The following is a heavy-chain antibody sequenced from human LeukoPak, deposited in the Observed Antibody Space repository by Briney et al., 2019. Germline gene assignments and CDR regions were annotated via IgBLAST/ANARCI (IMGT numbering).Heavy chain of an antibody. CDR3: ARVEPWGHYYYMDL. CDR1: GYTFTSYD. D-gene: IGHD3-16*01. V-gene: IGHV1-8*01. CDR2: MNPNSGNT. Sequence: ASVKVSCKASGYTFTSYDINWVRQATGQGLEWMGWMNPNSGNTGYAQKFQGRVTMTRNTSISTAYMELSSLRSEDTAVYYCARVEPWGHYYYMDLWGKGTTVTASS. J-gene: IGHJ6*03.